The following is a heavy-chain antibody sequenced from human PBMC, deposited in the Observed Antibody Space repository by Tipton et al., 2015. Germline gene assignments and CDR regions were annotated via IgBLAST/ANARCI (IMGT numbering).Heavy chain of an antibody. CDR2: IYHTGSA. J-gene: IGHJ4*02. V-gene: IGHV4-30-2*01. Sequence: TLSLTCAVSGGSISSGRYSWNWIRQPPGKGLEWIGYIYHTGSAYYNPSLKSRGSISIDRSKNQFSLYLSSVTAADTAVYYCASFDHNFDDYFFDYWGQGILVTVSS. CDR1: GGSISSGRYS. D-gene: IGHD4-17*01. CDR3: ASFDHNFDDYFFDY.